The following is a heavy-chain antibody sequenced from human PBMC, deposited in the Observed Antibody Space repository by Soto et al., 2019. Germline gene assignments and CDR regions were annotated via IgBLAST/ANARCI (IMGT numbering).Heavy chain of an antibody. J-gene: IGHJ6*02. D-gene: IGHD2-2*01. CDR3: ARHVPAAGYYYGMDV. Sequence: QVQLVQSGAEVKRPGSSVKVSCKASGGTFSSYAISWVRQAPGQGLEWMGGIIPIFGTPNYAQKFQGRVTLTXXXSXXTAYMELSSLRSEDTAVYYCARHVPAAGYYYGMDVWGQGTTVTVSS. V-gene: IGHV1-69*05. CDR2: IIPIFGTP. CDR1: GGTFSSYA.